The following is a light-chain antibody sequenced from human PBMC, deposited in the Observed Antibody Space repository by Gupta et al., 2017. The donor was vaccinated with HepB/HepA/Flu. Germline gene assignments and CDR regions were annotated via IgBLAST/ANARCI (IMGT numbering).Light chain of an antibody. CDR2: DAS. Sequence: IQMTQSPSSLSASVGDRVTITCQASQDITNHLNWYQQKPGKAPKLLIYDASNLETGVASRFSGSGSGTHFSFTISILHPEDVATYCCQQDDSLMYTFGQGTKVEIK. V-gene: IGKV1-33*01. CDR1: QDITNH. CDR3: QQDDSLMYT. J-gene: IGKJ2*01.